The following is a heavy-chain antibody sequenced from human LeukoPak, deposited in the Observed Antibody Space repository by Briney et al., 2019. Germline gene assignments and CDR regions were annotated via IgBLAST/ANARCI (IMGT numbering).Heavy chain of an antibody. CDR3: ARVECSSTSCYNVWFDP. Sequence: ASVKVSCKASGYTFTNYGISWLRQTPGPGPEWMGWISPYNGNTKNAQKLQGRVTMTTDTSTTTAHMELRSLRSDDTAVYYCARVECSSTSCYNVWFDPWGQGTLVSVSS. CDR1: GYTFTNYG. J-gene: IGHJ5*02. V-gene: IGHV1-18*01. CDR2: ISPYNGNT. D-gene: IGHD2-2*02.